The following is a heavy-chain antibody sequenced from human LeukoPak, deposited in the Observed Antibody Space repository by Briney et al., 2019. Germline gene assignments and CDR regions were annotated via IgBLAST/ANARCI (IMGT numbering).Heavy chain of an antibody. D-gene: IGHD3-22*01. CDR3: AKVPAYYYDSSGYYSYYFDY. V-gene: IGHV3-23*01. CDR2: ISGSGGST. J-gene: IGHJ4*02. Sequence: GGSLRLSCAASGFTFSSYGMHWVRQAPGKGLEWVSAISGSGGSTYYADSVKGRFTISRDNSKNTLYLQMNSLRAEDTAVYYCAKVPAYYYDSSGYYSYYFDYWGQGTLVTVSS. CDR1: GFTFSSYG.